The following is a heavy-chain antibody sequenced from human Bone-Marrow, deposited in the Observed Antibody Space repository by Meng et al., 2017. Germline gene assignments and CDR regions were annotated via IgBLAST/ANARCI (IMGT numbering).Heavy chain of an antibody. CDR1: GGSISSSSYY. Sequence: QLQLQEPGPGLVKPSGTLSLTCTCSGGSISSSSYYWGWIRQPPGKGLEWIGSIYYSGSTYYNPSLKSRVTISVDTSKNQFSLKLSSVTAADTAAYYCARVKRIYSGYGWWFDPWGQGTLVTVSS. CDR2: IYYSGST. CDR3: ARVKRIYSGYGWWFDP. D-gene: IGHD5-12*01. V-gene: IGHV4-39*07. J-gene: IGHJ5*02.